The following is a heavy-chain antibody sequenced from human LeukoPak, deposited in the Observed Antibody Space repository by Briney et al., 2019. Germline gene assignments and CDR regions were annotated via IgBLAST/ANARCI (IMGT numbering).Heavy chain of an antibody. Sequence: PSETLSLTCTVSGGSISSYYWSWIRQPPGKGLEWMGYIYYSGSTNYNPSLKIRVTISVDTSKNQFSLKLSSVTAADTAVYYCARHLVDTAMVNDAFDIWGQGTMVTVSS. CDR3: ARHLVDTAMVNDAFDI. D-gene: IGHD5-18*01. CDR2: IYYSGST. J-gene: IGHJ3*02. CDR1: GGSISSYY. V-gene: IGHV4-59*08.